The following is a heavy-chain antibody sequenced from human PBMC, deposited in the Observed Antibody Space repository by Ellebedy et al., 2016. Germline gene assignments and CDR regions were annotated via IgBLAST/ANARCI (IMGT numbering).Heavy chain of an antibody. CDR3: ARNPQWLVRRGGLGDAFDI. D-gene: IGHD6-19*01. J-gene: IGHJ3*02. V-gene: IGHV2-70*01. CDR2: IDWDDDK. Sequence: SGPTLVKPTQTLKLTCTFSGFSLSTSGMCVSWIRQPPGKALEWLALIDWDDDKYYSTSLKTRLTISKDTSKNQVVLTMTNMDPVDTATYYCARNPQWLVRRGGLGDAFDIWGQGTMVTVSS. CDR1: GFSLSTSGMC.